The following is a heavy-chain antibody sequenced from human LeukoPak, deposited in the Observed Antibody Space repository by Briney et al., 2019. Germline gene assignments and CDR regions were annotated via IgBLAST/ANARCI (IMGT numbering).Heavy chain of an antibody. D-gene: IGHD2-15*01. CDR2: ISSNGGST. CDR3: ARVAARVSLDY. J-gene: IGHJ4*02. CDR1: GFTFSSYS. V-gene: IGHV3-64*01. Sequence: GGSLRLSCAASGFTFSSYSMNWVRQAPGKGLEYVSAISSNGGSTYYASSVKGRFTISRDNSKNTLYLQMGSLRTEDMAVYHCARVAARVSLDYWGQGTLVTVSS.